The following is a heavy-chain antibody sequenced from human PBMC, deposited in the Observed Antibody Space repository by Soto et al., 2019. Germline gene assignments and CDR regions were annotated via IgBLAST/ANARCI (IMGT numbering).Heavy chain of an antibody. J-gene: IGHJ4*02. Sequence: SAKVSCKASGGTIGRNGISWVRQVPGQGLEWMGGIIPIFGTANYAQKFQRRVTITADESTSTAYMELSSLRSEDTAVYYCARVGYNWNRAHFDYWGQGTLVTVSS. CDR3: ARVGYNWNRAHFDY. CDR1: GGTIGRNG. CDR2: IIPIFGTA. D-gene: IGHD1-20*01. V-gene: IGHV1-69*01.